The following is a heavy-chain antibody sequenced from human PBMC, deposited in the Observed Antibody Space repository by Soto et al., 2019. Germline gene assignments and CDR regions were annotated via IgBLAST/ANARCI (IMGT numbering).Heavy chain of an antibody. CDR1: GGSISSYY. CDR3: ARHRGGSYYNAFDI. Sequence: QVQLQESGPGLVKPSETLSLTCTVSGGSISSYYWSWIRQPPGKGLEWIGYIYYSGSTNYNPSLKSRVTISVDTSKNQFSLKLSSVTAADTAVYYCARHRGGSYYNAFDIWGQGTMVTVSS. CDR2: IYYSGST. V-gene: IGHV4-59*01. D-gene: IGHD1-26*01. J-gene: IGHJ3*02.